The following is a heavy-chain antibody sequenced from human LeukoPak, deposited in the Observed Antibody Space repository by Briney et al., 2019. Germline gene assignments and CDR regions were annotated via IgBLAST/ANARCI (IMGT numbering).Heavy chain of an antibody. CDR1: GFTFSSYE. CDR3: ARADYGGKDDY. D-gene: IGHD4-23*01. V-gene: IGHV3-48*03. CDR2: ISSSGSTI. Sequence: PGGSLRLSCAASGFTFSSYEMNWVRQAPGKGLEWVSYISSSGSTIYYADSVKGRFTISRDNAKNSLYLQMNSLRAEDTAVYYCARADYGGKDDYWGQGTLVTVSS. J-gene: IGHJ4*02.